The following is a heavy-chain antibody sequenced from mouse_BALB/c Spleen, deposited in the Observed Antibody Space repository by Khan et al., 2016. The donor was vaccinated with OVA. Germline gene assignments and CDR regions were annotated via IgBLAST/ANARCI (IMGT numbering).Heavy chain of an antibody. CDR2: INPSTGYT. Sequence: VQLQQSGAELAKPGASVKMSCKASGYTFTKYWMHWVKQRPGQGLEWIGYINPSTGYTEYNQKFKDKATLTADNSSSTAYIKLNRLTTEAFAVIDCVNHGSSSAWFTNWGQETLVTVSA. V-gene: IGHV1-7*01. D-gene: IGHD1-1*01. CDR1: GYTFTKYW. J-gene: IGHJ3*01. CDR3: VNHGSSSAWFTN.